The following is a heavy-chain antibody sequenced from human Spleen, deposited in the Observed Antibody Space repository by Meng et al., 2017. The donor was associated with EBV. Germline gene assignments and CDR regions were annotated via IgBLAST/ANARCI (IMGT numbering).Heavy chain of an antibody. CDR1: GGSVSSGSYF. D-gene: IGHD3-9*01. J-gene: IGHJ4*02. V-gene: IGHV4-61*01. CDR3: ARADYDILTGYLTLFDY. CDR2: IHNSGST. Sequence: QVQLQESGPGLVKPSETLSLSWAVSGGSVSSGSYFWSWIRQPPGKGLEWIGYIHNSGSTNYNPSLESRVIISVDTSKNRFSLKLSSVTAADTAVYYCARADYDILTGYLTLFDYWGQGALVTVSS.